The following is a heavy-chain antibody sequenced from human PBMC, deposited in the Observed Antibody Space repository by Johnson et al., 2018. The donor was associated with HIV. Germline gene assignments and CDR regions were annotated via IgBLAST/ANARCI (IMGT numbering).Heavy chain of an antibody. CDR1: GLSFSNFG. D-gene: IGHD6-6*01. Sequence: QVKLVESGGGVVQPGKSLTLSCVGSGLSFSNFGIHWVRQAPGKGPEWVAVISFDGNLKKYADSVKGRFSISRDNSKNTLHLQMNSLRAEDTAVYDCARDTSIAAARAFDIWGQGTMVTVSS. J-gene: IGHJ3*02. CDR2: ISFDGNLK. V-gene: IGHV3-30*03. CDR3: ARDTSIAAARAFDI.